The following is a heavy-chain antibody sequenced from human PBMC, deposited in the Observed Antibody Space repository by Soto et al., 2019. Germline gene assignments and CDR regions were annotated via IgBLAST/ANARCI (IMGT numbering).Heavy chain of an antibody. Sequence: SETLSLTCGVSVGSLISSSWWTWLRQSPGKGLEWIGEIYHAGSPNYNPSFQSRVIISLDKSKNNFSLRLTSVTAADAAIYYCARGSSFRGDFDIWGQGTTVT. CDR3: ARGSSFRGDFDI. CDR1: VGSLISSSW. D-gene: IGHD2-21*01. CDR2: IYHAGSP. V-gene: IGHV4-4*02. J-gene: IGHJ3*02.